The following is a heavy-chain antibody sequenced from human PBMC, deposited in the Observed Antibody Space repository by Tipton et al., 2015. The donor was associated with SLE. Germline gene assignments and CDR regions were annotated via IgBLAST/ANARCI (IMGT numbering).Heavy chain of an antibody. CDR1: GGSFSSYY. CDR3: ARVSEIKDWASGMDV. Sequence: LRLSCAVYGGSFSSYYWSWIRQPPGKGLEWIGYIYYSGSTNYNPSLKSRVTISVDTSKNQFSLKLSPVTAADTAVYCCARVSEIKDWASGMDVWGQGTTVTVSS. CDR2: IYYSGST. V-gene: IGHV4-59*01. J-gene: IGHJ6*02. D-gene: IGHD3/OR15-3a*01.